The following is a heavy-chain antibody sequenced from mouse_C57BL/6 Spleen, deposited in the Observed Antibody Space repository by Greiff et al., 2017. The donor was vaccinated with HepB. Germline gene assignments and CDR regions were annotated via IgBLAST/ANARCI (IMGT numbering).Heavy chain of an antibody. J-gene: IGHJ2*01. CDR2: IDPETGGT. Sequence: VQLQQSGAELVRPGASVTLSCKASGYTFTDYEMHWVKQTPVHGLEWIGAIDPETGGTAYNQKFKGKAILTAAKSSSTAYMELRSLTSEDSAVYCCTKEVYGQFDYWGQGTTLTVSS. V-gene: IGHV1-15*01. CDR3: TKEVYGQFDY. CDR1: GYTFTDYE. D-gene: IGHD2-10*02.